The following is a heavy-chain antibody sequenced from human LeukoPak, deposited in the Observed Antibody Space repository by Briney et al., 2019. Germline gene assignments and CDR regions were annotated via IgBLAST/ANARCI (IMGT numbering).Heavy chain of an antibody. D-gene: IGHD6-13*01. Sequence: VASVKVSRKASGYTFTGYYMHWVRQAPGQGLEWMGWINPNSGGTNYAQKFQGRVTMTRDTSISTAYMELSRLRSDDTAVYYCARSFIAAAVLGDYFDYWGQGTLVTVSS. CDR1: GYTFTGYY. V-gene: IGHV1-2*02. J-gene: IGHJ4*02. CDR3: ARSFIAAAVLGDYFDY. CDR2: INPNSGGT.